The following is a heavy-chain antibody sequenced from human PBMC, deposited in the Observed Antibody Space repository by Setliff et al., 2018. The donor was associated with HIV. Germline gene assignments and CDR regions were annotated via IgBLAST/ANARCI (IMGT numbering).Heavy chain of an antibody. D-gene: IGHD5-12*01. CDR2: SWFDGNNR. V-gene: IGHV3-33*04. CDR1: GLNVSRCD. J-gene: IGHJ4*02. CDR3: PRASGYAGFFYFDY. Sequence: PGGSLRLSCAASGLNVSRCDMHWVRQAPGKGLDWLAVSWFDGNNRRYAASVKGRFTTSRDNSKNTLYLQMGSLRAEDMAVYYCPRASGYAGFFYFDYWGQGTLVTVSS.